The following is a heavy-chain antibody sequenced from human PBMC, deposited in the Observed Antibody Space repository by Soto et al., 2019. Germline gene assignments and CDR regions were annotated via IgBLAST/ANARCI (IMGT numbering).Heavy chain of an antibody. CDR3: TRLISAAQDY. J-gene: IGHJ4*02. CDR2: IRDRAYKYAT. CDR1: GFVFKDSS. V-gene: IGHV3-73*01. Sequence: EVLLVESGGGLVQPGGSLKLSCEASGFVFKDSSIHWVRQASGKGLEWVGRIRDRAYKYATAYASSVKCRFTISRDYSNNKAYLQMDSLKTEDTASYFCTRLISAAQDYWGQGTLVTVSS. D-gene: IGHD3-10*01.